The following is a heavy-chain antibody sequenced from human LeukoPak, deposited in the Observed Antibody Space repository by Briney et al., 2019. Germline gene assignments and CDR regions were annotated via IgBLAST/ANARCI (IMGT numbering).Heavy chain of an antibody. Sequence: GGSLRLSCAASGFTFSSCAMSWVRQAPGKGLEWVSAISGSGASTYYADSVKGRFTISRDNSKNTLYLQMNSLRAEDTAVYYCANPPLQFLAESYGMDVWGQGTTVTVSS. J-gene: IGHJ6*02. CDR3: ANPPLQFLAESYGMDV. V-gene: IGHV3-23*01. D-gene: IGHD3-3*01. CDR1: GFTFSSCA. CDR2: ISGSGAST.